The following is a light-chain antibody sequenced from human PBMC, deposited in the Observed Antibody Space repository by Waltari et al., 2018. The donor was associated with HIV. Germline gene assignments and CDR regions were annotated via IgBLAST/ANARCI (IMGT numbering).Light chain of an antibody. CDR3: QVWDTSSDHPGVV. CDR1: NIGSNS. Sequence: SYVLTQPPSVSVAPGQTARITCGGNNIGSNSLHWYQPRPGQAPVLVIYEDSDRPSGIPERFSGSNSGNTATLTISRVEAGDEADYYCQVWDTSSDHPGVVFGGGTKLTVL. CDR2: EDS. V-gene: IGLV3-21*02. J-gene: IGLJ2*01.